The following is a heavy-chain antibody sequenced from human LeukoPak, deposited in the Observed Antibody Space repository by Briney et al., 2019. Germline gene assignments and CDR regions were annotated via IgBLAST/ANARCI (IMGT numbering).Heavy chain of an antibody. CDR3: ARDEFLVGATAFDY. J-gene: IGHJ4*02. V-gene: IGHV1-18*01. CDR1: GYTFTSYG. D-gene: IGHD1-26*01. Sequence: EASVKVSCKPSGYTFTSYGISWVRQAPGQGLEWMGWISTYNDDTNYAQKFQGRVTMTTDRSTSTTYLELRSLRSDDTAVYYCARDEFLVGATAFDYWGQGTLVTVSS. CDR2: ISTYNDDT.